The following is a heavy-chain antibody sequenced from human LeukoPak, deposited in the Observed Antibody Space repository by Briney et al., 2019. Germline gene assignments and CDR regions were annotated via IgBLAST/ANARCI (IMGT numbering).Heavy chain of an antibody. CDR3: ARNRGSAPYNWFDP. Sequence: IPSETLSLTCAVSGYSISSGYYWGWIRQPPGKGLEWIGSIYHSGSTYYNPSLKSRVTISVDTFKNQFSLKLSSVTAADTAVYYCARNRGSAPYNWFDPWGQGTLVTVSS. CDR2: IYHSGST. D-gene: IGHD3-10*01. J-gene: IGHJ5*02. V-gene: IGHV4-38-2*01. CDR1: GYSISSGYY.